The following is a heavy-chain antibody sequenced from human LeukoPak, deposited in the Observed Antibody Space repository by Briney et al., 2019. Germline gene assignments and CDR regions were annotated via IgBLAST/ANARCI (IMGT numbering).Heavy chain of an antibody. V-gene: IGHV4-39*07. CDR3: ARDPFPSLYYGLGSYLVR. CDR2: IYYSGST. CDR1: GGSISSSSYY. D-gene: IGHD3-10*01. Sequence: SETLSLTCTVSGGSISSSSYYWGWLRQPPGKGLEWVGSIYYSGSTYYNPSLKNRVIISVDTSKNQFSLKLSSVTASDTAVYYCARDPFPSLYYGLGSYLVRWGQGTLVTVSS. J-gene: IGHJ4*02.